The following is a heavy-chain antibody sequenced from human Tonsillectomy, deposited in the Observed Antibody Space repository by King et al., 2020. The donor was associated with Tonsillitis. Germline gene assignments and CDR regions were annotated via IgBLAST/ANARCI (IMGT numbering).Heavy chain of an antibody. J-gene: IGHJ4*02. Sequence: VQLVESGGGLVQPGGSLRLSCAASGFTFSSCAMTWVRQAPGMRLEWGSAISGSAGGAYYADSVKGRFTISRDNSKNTLYLQMNSLRAEDTAVYYCAKGWVEMDAWGQGTLVTVSS. D-gene: IGHD5-24*01. V-gene: IGHV3-23*04. CDR3: AKGWVEMDA. CDR1: GFTFSSCA. CDR2: ISGSAGGA.